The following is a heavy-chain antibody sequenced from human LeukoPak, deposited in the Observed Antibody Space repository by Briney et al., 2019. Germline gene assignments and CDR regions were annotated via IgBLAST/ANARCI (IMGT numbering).Heavy chain of an antibody. Sequence: GGSLRLSCAASGFTFSSYGMHWVRQAPGKGLEWVAVIWYDGSNKYYADSVKGRFTISRDNSKNTLYLQMNSLRAEDTAVYYCTTAMVMTAILYLQHWGQGTTVTVSS. D-gene: IGHD2-21*02. V-gene: IGHV3-33*01. CDR3: TTAMVMTAILYLQH. J-gene: IGHJ1*01. CDR1: GFTFSSYG. CDR2: IWYDGSNK.